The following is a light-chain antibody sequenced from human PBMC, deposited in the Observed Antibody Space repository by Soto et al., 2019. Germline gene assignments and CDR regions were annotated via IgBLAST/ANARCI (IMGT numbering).Light chain of an antibody. J-gene: IGLJ3*02. CDR2: RDN. Sequence: QSVLTQPPSASGTPGQRVTISCSGGGSNIGSNFVFWYQQLPGTAPQLLIFRDNHRPSGVPDRFSGSKSGTSASLAISGLLSEDEAEYYCAAWDDNLGGHWVFGGGTKLTVL. CDR3: AAWDDNLGGHWV. CDR1: GSNIGSNF. V-gene: IGLV1-47*01.